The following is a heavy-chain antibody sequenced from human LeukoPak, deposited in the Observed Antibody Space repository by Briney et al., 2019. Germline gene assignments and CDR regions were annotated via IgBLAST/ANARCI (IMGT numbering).Heavy chain of an antibody. V-gene: IGHV3-7*01. CDR1: GFTFSSYW. D-gene: IGHD3-22*01. CDR2: IKEDGSEK. CDR3: ARTLAARHTSGYIDC. J-gene: IGHJ4*02. Sequence: GGSLRLSCAASGFTFSSYWMSWVRQAPGKGLERVANIKEDGSEKYYVDSVKGRFTISRDNGKNSLYLQMNSLRAEDTAVYYCARTLAARHTSGYIDCWGQGTLVTVSS.